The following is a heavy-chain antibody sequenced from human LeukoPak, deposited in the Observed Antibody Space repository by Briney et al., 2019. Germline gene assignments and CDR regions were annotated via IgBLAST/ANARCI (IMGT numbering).Heavy chain of an antibody. CDR1: GYTFTSYD. CDR3: ARGHQVDTAMVT. CDR2: MNPNSGNT. D-gene: IGHD5-18*01. Sequence: ASVKVSCKASGYTFTSYDIHWVRQATGQGLEWMGWMNPNSGNTGYAQKFQGRVTMTRNTSISTAYMELSSLRSEDTAVYYCARGHQVDTAMVTWGQGTLVTVSS. V-gene: IGHV1-8*01. J-gene: IGHJ4*02.